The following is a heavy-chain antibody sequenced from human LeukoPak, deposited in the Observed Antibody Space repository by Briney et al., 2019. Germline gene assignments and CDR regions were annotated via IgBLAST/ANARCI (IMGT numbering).Heavy chain of an antibody. V-gene: IGHV4-4*09. J-gene: IGHJ6*03. Sequence: SETLSLTCTVSGGSISSHYWSWIRQSPGKGLEWIGYIHTNGNTNCKPSLKSRVIPSQDTSKNQLSLKLGSVTATDTAVYYCARHPTFYYGSGSYSSHYYYMDIWGKGTTVTVSS. CDR2: IHTNGNT. D-gene: IGHD3-10*01. CDR3: ARHPTFYYGSGSYSSHYYYMDI. CDR1: GGSISSHY.